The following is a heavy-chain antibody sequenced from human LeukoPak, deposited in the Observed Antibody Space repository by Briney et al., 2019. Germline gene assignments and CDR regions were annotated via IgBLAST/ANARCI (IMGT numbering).Heavy chain of an antibody. J-gene: IGHJ4*02. CDR1: GGSIMYYY. D-gene: IGHD2-15*01. CDR3: ARKGGLFDY. CDR2: IYYNGST. V-gene: IGHV4-59*01. Sequence: SETLSLTCTVSGGSIMYYYWSWIRQSPGKGLEWIGYIYYNGSTNCNPSLKGRVSISVDTSKNQFSLKVTSVTAADTAVYYCARKGGLFDYWGQGTLVTVSS.